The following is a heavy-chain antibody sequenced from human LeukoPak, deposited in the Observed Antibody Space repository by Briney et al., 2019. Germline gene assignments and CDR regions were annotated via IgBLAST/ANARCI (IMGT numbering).Heavy chain of an antibody. D-gene: IGHD2-2*01. V-gene: IGHV3-30*04. CDR3: ARVPALSGIVVVPAAMHYYYMDV. CDR1: GFTFSSYA. J-gene: IGHJ6*03. Sequence: GRSLRLSCAASGFTFSSYAMQWVRQAPGKGLEWVAVISYDGSSKYYADSVKGRFTISRDNSKNTLYLQMNSLRADDTAVYYCARVPALSGIVVVPAAMHYYYMDVWGKGTTVTVSS. CDR2: ISYDGSSK.